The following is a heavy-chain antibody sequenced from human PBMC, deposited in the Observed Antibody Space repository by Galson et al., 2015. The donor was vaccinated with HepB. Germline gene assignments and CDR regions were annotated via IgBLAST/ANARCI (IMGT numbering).Heavy chain of an antibody. D-gene: IGHD2-21*01. Sequence: SLRLSCAASGFTFGSYAMHWVRQAPGRGLEWVAFISFDGSKKHFAESVKGQFNVSRDNSKNTLYLQMNSLTRDDTAVYYCARDGQIVVMKAGYYGLDVWGQGTTVTVSS. CDR2: ISFDGSKK. J-gene: IGHJ6*02. V-gene: IGHV3-30-3*01. CDR1: GFTFGSYA. CDR3: ARDGQIVVMKAGYYGLDV.